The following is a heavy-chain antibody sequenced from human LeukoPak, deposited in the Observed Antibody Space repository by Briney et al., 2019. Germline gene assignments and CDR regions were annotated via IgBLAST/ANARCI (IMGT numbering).Heavy chain of an antibody. CDR2: ISYDGSNK. V-gene: IGHV3-30-3*01. CDR1: RFTFSSYA. CDR3: ARVGEMATFDY. Sequence: GGSLRLSCAASRFTFSSYAMHWVRQAPGKGLEWVAVISYDGSNKYYADSVKGRFTISRDNSKNTPYLQMNSLRAEDTAVYYCARVGEMATFDYWGQGTLVTVSS. D-gene: IGHD5-24*01. J-gene: IGHJ4*02.